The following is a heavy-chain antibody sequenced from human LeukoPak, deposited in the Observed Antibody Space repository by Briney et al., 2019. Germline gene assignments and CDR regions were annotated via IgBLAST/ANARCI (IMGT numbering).Heavy chain of an antibody. CDR3: AREFSGSGSYYPDFDY. CDR1: GYTFTSYY. D-gene: IGHD3-10*01. V-gene: IGHV1-46*01. Sequence: ASVKVSCKSSGYTFTSYYMHWVRQAPGQGLEWMGLINPSGGSTSYAQKFQGRVTMTRDMSTSTVYMELSSLRSEDTAVYYCAREFSGSGSYYPDFDYWGQGTLVTVSS. J-gene: IGHJ4*02. CDR2: INPSGGST.